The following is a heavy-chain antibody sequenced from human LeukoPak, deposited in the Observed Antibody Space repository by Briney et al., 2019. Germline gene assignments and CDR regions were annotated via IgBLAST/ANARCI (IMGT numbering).Heavy chain of an antibody. J-gene: IGHJ3*02. CDR3: ARCPQWVGPLDAFDI. CDR2: IYYSGST. Sequence: SETLSLTCTVSGGSISSSSYYWGWIRQPPGKGLEWIGSIYYSGSTYYNPSLKSRVTISVDTSKNQFSLKLSSVTAADTAVYYCARCPQWVGPLDAFDIWGQGTMVTVSS. D-gene: IGHD1-26*01. CDR1: GGSISSSSYY. V-gene: IGHV4-39*07.